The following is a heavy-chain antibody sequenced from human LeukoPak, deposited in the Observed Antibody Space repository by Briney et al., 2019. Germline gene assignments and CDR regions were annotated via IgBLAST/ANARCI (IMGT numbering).Heavy chain of an antibody. CDR3: ARGGSGSS. Sequence: GGSLRLSCAAYGFMFSNYWMNWVRQAPGKGLEWVATIKEDGSERYYVDSVKGRFTISRDNAKNSLFLQMTPLRVEDTAVYYCARGGSGSSWGQGTLVTVSS. CDR2: IKEDGSER. V-gene: IGHV3-7*04. D-gene: IGHD3-10*01. J-gene: IGHJ5*02. CDR1: GFMFSNYW.